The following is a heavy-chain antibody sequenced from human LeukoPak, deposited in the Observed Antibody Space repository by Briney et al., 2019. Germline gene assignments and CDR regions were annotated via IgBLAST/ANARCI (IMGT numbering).Heavy chain of an antibody. CDR3: ARLVAAGVFDY. J-gene: IGHJ4*02. CDR2: IGPSDSYT. CDR1: GYSFTSYW. Sequence: GESLKISCKGSGYSFTSYWTTWVRQMPGKGLEWMGRIGPSDSYTNYRPSFQGHVTISADKSISTAYLQWSSLKASDTAMFYCARLVAAGVFDYWGQGTLVTVSS. V-gene: IGHV5-10-1*01. D-gene: IGHD2-15*01.